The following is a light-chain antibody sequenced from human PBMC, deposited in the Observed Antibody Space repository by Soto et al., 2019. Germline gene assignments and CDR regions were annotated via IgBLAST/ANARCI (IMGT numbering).Light chain of an antibody. V-gene: IGLV2-8*01. CDR2: EVS. CDR3: SSDAGNDKYV. J-gene: IGLJ1*01. Sequence: QSVLTQPPSASGSPGQSVTISCTGTSSDVGGYNYVSWYQQHPGKAPKLMIYEVSKRPSGVPDRFSGSKSGNTASLTVSGLQADDEADYYCSSDAGNDKYVFGSGTKVTVL. CDR1: SSDVGGYNY.